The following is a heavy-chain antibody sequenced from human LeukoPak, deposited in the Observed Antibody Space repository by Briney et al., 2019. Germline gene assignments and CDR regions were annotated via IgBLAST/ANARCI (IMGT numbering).Heavy chain of an antibody. CDR1: GFTFSSYS. Sequence: RGSLRLSCAASGFTFSSYSMNWVRQAPGKGLEWVSSISSSSSYIYYADSVKGRFTISRDNAKNSLYLQMNSLRAEDTAVYYCARAGGSYTALYYFDYWGQGTLVTVSS. CDR3: ARAGGSYTALYYFDY. D-gene: IGHD1-26*01. J-gene: IGHJ4*02. CDR2: ISSSSSYI. V-gene: IGHV3-21*01.